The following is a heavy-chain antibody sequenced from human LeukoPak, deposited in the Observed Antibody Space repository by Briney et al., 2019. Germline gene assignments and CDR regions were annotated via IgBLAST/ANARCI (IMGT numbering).Heavy chain of an antibody. CDR2: IFLIFGSA. J-gene: IGHJ6*03. V-gene: IGHV1-69*05. CDR3: ATEYRCSNTGCYSYMDV. CDR1: GGSFNSYA. D-gene: IGHD2-2*01. Sequence: GASVKVSCKDSGGSFNSYAIRGVRPAPGHGLERVGSIFLIFGSATYAQKFQGKVAISTDESTSPAYMEMSSLPSDDTAVYYCATEYRCSNTGCYSYMDVWGKGTTVTVS.